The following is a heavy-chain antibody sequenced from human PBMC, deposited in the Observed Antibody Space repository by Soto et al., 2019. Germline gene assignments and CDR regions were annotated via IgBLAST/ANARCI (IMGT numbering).Heavy chain of an antibody. CDR1: GYTFTSYA. V-gene: IGHV1-3*01. D-gene: IGHD3-10*01. J-gene: IGHJ5*02. CDR2: INAGNGNT. Sequence: GASVKVSCKASGYTFTSYAMHWVRQAPGQRLEWMGWINAGNGNTKYPQKFQGRVTITRDTSASTAYMELSSLRSDDTAVYYCAKDSGPYNGQSDWFDLWGQGTLVTVSS. CDR3: AKDSGPYNGQSDWFDL.